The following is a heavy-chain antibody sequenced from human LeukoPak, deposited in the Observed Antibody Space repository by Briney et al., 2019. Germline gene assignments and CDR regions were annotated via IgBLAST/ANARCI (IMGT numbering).Heavy chain of an antibody. CDR1: GYSLTSYW. CDR3: ARSYYDFWSGYSPFCY. CDR2: IYPGDSDT. Sequence: PGESLKISCKGSGYSLTSYWIGWVRQMPGKGLEWMGIIYPGDSDTRYSPSFQGQVTISADKSISTAYLQWSGLKASDTAMYYCARSYYDFWSGYSPFCYWGQGTLVTVSS. D-gene: IGHD3-3*01. V-gene: IGHV5-51*01. J-gene: IGHJ4*02.